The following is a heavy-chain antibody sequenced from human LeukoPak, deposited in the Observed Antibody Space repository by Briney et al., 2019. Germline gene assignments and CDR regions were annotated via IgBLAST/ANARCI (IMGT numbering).Heavy chain of an antibody. Sequence: GGSLRLSCAASGFTFSSHAMHWVRQAPGKGLEWVAVISYDGSNKYYADSVKGRFTISRDNSKNTLYLQMNSLRAEDTAVYYCARDVVGALDYWGQGTLVTVSS. CDR2: ISYDGSNK. J-gene: IGHJ4*02. V-gene: IGHV3-30-3*01. D-gene: IGHD1-26*01. CDR1: GFTFSSHA. CDR3: ARDVVGALDY.